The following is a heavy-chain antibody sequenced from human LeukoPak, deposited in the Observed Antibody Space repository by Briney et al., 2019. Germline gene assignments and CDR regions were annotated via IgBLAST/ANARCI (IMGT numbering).Heavy chain of an antibody. CDR1: GFTFTNAW. CDR3: TPGWFDP. Sequence: GGSLRLSCAASGFTFTNAWMSWVRQAPGKGLEWVGRIKRKTEGGTTDYAAPVKGRFTISRDDSENTLYLQMNSLKIEDTAVYYCTPGWFDPWGQGTLVTVSS. V-gene: IGHV3-15*01. CDR2: IKRKTEGGTT. J-gene: IGHJ5*02.